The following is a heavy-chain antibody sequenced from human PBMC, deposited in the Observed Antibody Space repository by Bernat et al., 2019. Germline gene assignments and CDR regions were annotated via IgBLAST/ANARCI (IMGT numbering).Heavy chain of an antibody. D-gene: IGHD3-3*01. CDR3: ARQDDFWSGFVV. J-gene: IGHJ5*02. CDR1: GFTVSSNY. Sequence: EVQLVESGGNLVQPGGSLRLSCAASGFTVSSNYMSWVRQAPGKGLEWVSTIYSDGSTYYADSVKGRFVSSRDNSKNTLFLHMGRLRADDMALYYCARQDDFWSGFVVWGQGTLVTVSS. V-gene: IGHV3-66*04. CDR2: IYSDGST.